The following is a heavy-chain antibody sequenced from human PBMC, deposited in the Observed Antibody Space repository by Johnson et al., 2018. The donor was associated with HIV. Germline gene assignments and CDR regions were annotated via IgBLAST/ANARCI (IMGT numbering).Heavy chain of an antibody. CDR3: ASSSLAWGVDAFDI. Sequence: QVQLVESGGGVVQPGRSLRLSCAASGCTLRSYGMHRVRQAPGKGLEWVAVISYDGSNKYYADSVKGRFTVSRDSSKNTLYLQMNSLRVEDTAVYYCASSSLAWGVDAFDIWGQGTIVTVSS. D-gene: IGHD3-10*01. V-gene: IGHV3-30*19. CDR2: ISYDGSNK. CDR1: GCTLRSYG. J-gene: IGHJ3*02.